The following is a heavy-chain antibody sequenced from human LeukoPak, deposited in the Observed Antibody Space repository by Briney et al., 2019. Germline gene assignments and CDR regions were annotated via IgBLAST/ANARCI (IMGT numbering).Heavy chain of an antibody. CDR3: ARCDWSGSHDGYYFDY. CDR2: IRYDGSNK. CDR1: GFTFSSYG. Sequence: GGSLRLSCAASGFTFSSYGMHWVRQAPGKGLKWVAFIRYDGSNKYYADSVKGRFTVSRDNSKNTLYLQMNSLRAEDTAVYYCARCDWSGSHDGYYFDYWGQGTLVTVSS. D-gene: IGHD3-3*01. V-gene: IGHV3-30*02. J-gene: IGHJ4*02.